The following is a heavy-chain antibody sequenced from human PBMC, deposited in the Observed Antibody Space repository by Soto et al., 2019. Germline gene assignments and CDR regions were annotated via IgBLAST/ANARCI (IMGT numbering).Heavy chain of an antibody. CDR2: IIPIFGTA. CDR3: ARANTAMVTCSDY. CDR1: GGTFSSYA. V-gene: IGHV1-69*13. Sequence: GASVKVSCKASGGTFSSYAISWVRQAPGQGLEWMGGIIPIFGTANYAQKFQGRVTITADESTSTAYMELSSLRSEDTAVYYCARANTAMVTCSDYWGQGTLVTVSS. J-gene: IGHJ4*02. D-gene: IGHD5-18*01.